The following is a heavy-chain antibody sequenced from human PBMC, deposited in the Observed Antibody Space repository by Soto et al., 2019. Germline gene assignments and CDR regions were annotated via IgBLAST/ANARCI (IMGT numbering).Heavy chain of an antibody. D-gene: IGHD3-22*01. J-gene: IGHJ4*02. Sequence: GGSLRLSCAASGFTFSTYTLAWVRQAPGKGLEWGSSIRSNSTYRFYADSVKGRFIISRDNAKLSLYLQMNSLKSEDTAVYYCTTDWLFLWGLGSPLTASS. CDR3: TTDWLFL. V-gene: IGHV3-21*03. CDR2: IRSNSTYR. CDR1: GFTFSTYT.